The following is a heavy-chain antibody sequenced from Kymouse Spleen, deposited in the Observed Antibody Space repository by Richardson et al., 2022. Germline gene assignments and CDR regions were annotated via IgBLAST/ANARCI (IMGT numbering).Heavy chain of an antibody. Sequence: QVQLQESGPGLVKPSQTLSLTCTVSGGSISSGGYYWSWIRQHPGKGLEWIGYIYYSGSTYYNPSLKSRVTISVDTSKNQFSLKLSSVTAADTAVYYCARDDILTGLYYGMDVWGQGTTVTVSS. CDR3: ARDDILTGLYYGMDV. D-gene: IGHD3-9*01. J-gene: IGHJ6*02. V-gene: IGHV4-31*03. CDR2: IYYSGST. CDR1: GGSISSGGYY.